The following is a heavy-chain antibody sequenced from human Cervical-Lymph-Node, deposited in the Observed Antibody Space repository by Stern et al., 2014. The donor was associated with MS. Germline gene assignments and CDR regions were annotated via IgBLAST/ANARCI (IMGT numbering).Heavy chain of an antibody. D-gene: IGHD4-17*01. CDR2: IIPIFGTP. CDR3: ATPATVTVGSMDV. Sequence: VQLVQSGAEVKKPGSSVKVSCKASGGTFSSQAINWVRQAPGQGLEWGGGIIPIFGTPNYAQKVQDRVTITADESTSTAYMDLSSLRSEDTAVYYCATPATVTVGSMDVWGQGTTVTVSS. J-gene: IGHJ6*02. V-gene: IGHV1-69*01. CDR1: GGTFSSQA.